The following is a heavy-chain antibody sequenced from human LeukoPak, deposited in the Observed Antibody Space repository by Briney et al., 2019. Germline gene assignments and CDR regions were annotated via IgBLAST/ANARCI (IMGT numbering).Heavy chain of an antibody. Sequence: GGSLRLSCEASGFAFSSYNMNWVRQAPGKGLEWISYIGSSGSPTHYADSVGGRFTISRDNAKNSLYLQMNSLRDEDTAVYLCARRPYSDTSGRLSDVWGQGTTVTVSS. CDR3: ARRPYSDTSGRLSDV. V-gene: IGHV3-48*02. CDR2: IGSSGSPT. D-gene: IGHD3-22*01. J-gene: IGHJ6*02. CDR1: GFAFSSYN.